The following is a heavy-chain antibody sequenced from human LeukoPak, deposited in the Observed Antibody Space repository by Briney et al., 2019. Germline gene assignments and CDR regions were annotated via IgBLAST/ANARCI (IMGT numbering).Heavy chain of an antibody. CDR1: GFTFSSYA. Sequence: GGSLRLSCAASGFTFSSYAISWVRQAPGKGLEWVSAIGGRGGSTYYADSVKGRFTISRDNSKKALYLQMNSLRAEDTAVYYCAKDRSGYEGGGFDYWGQGTLVTVSS. J-gene: IGHJ4*02. CDR3: AKDRSGYEGGGFDY. D-gene: IGHD5-12*01. CDR2: IGGRGGST. V-gene: IGHV3-23*01.